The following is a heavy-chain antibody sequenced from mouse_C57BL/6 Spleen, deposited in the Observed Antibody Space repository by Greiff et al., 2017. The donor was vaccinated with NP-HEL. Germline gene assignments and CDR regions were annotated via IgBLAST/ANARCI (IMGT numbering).Heavy chain of an antibody. D-gene: IGHD2-4*01. CDR2: FHPYNEDT. Sequence: VQLQQSGAELMKPGASVKLSCKASGYTFTTYPIEWMKQNPGKSLEWIGNFHPYNEDTKYNEKFKGKATLTVEKSSSTVYLELSRLTSDDSAVYYSARRDYDGRAWFAYWGQGTLVTVSA. CDR3: ARRDYDGRAWFAY. V-gene: IGHV1-47*01. CDR1: GYTFTTYP. J-gene: IGHJ3*01.